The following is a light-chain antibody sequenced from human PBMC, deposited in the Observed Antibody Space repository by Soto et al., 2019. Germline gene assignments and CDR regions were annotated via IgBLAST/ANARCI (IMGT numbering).Light chain of an antibody. CDR3: QQSYSYPSIT. CDR2: AAS. J-gene: IGKJ5*01. V-gene: IGKV1-39*01. CDR1: QTISSY. Sequence: DIQMTQSPSSLSASVGDRVTITCRASQTISSYLNWYQQKPGKAPNLLIYAASSLQSGVPSRFSGSVSGTDFTLTISSLQPDDFATYYCQQSYSYPSITFGQGTRLEIK.